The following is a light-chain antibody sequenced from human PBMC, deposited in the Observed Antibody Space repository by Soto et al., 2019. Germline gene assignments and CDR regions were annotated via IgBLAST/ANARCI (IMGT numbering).Light chain of an antibody. CDR1: QSIRSA. Sequence: IQMTQSPSSLSASVGDRVTIICRASQSIRSALGWYQQKPGKVPKLLIYAASTLQSGVPSRFSGSGFGRDFTLTIRNLQPEDFATYYCLLDYAYFWAFGQGTKVDIK. V-gene: IGKV1-6*01. CDR2: AAS. J-gene: IGKJ1*01. CDR3: LLDYAYFWA.